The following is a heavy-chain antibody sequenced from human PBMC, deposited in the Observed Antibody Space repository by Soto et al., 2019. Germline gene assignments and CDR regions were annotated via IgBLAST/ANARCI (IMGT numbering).Heavy chain of an antibody. J-gene: IGHJ6*02. V-gene: IGHV3-48*03. CDR3: ANCCSSTSCHYQDV. D-gene: IGHD2-2*01. Sequence: GGSLRLSCAASGFTFSSYEMNWVRQAPGKGLEWVSYISSSGDPIYYADSVKGRFTISRDNAKNSLYLQMNSLRAEDTAVYYCANCCSSTSCHYQDVWGQGTTVTVSS. CDR2: ISSSGDPI. CDR1: GFTFSSYE.